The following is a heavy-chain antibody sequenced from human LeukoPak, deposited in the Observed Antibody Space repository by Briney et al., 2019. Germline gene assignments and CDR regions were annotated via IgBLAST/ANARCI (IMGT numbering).Heavy chain of an antibody. V-gene: IGHV3-66*01. D-gene: IGHD1-26*01. CDR3: ARRLEYSGSKGVFDY. J-gene: IGHJ4*02. CDR2: IYSGGYI. Sequence: GGSLRLSCAASGFTVTTNYMTWVRQAPGKGLEWVSIIYSGGYIDYADSVKGRYTISRDNSKNTLDLQMNSLRAEDTAVYYCARRLEYSGSKGVFDYWGQGTVDPVSS. CDR1: GFTVTTNY.